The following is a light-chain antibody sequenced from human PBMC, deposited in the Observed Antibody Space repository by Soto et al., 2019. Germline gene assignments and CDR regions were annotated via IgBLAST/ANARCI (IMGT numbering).Light chain of an antibody. V-gene: IGKV3-20*01. CDR2: GAS. J-gene: IGKJ5*01. CDR3: QQYGSSLIT. CDR1: QSVSINY. Sequence: EIVLTQSPGTLSLSPGERATLSCSASQSVSINYLAWYQQKPGQAPRLLIYGASSRATGIPDRFSGSGSGTDFTLTISRLEPEDFAVYYCQQYGSSLITFGQGARLEIK.